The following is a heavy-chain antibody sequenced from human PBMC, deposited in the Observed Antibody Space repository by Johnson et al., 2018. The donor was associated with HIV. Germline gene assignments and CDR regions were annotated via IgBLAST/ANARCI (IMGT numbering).Heavy chain of an antibody. Sequence: VQLVESGGGVVQPGRSLRLSCAASGFTFDDYAMHWVRQAPGKGLEWVSGISWNSGSIGYADSVKGRFTISRDNSKNTLYLQMNSLRAEDTAVYYCARGAAAGSGAFDIWGQGTMVTVSS. CDR2: ISWNSGSI. D-gene: IGHD6-13*01. J-gene: IGHJ3*02. CDR3: ARGAAAGSGAFDI. V-gene: IGHV3-9*01. CDR1: GFTFDDYA.